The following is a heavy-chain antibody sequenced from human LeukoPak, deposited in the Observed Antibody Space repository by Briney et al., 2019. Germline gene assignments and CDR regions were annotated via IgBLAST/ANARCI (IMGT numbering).Heavy chain of an antibody. Sequence: GGSLRLSCAASGLTFSSYEMNWVRQAPGKGLEWVSYISSSGSTIYYADSVKGRFTISRDNAKNSMSLQMNSLRAEDTAVYYCARKGYYYDSSGYYYYYGMDVWGQGTTVTVSS. J-gene: IGHJ6*02. D-gene: IGHD3-22*01. V-gene: IGHV3-48*03. CDR1: GLTFSSYE. CDR3: ARKGYYYDSSGYYYYYGMDV. CDR2: ISSSGSTI.